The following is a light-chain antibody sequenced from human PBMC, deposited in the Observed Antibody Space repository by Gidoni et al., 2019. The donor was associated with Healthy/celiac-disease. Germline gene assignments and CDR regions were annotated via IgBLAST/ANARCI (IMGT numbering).Light chain of an antibody. CDR2: DAS. V-gene: IGKV3-11*01. Sequence: EIVLTQSPATLSLSPGERATLSCRASQSVSSYLALYQQKPGQAPRLLIYDASNRATGIPARLSGSGSGTDCTLTISSLEPEDFAVYYGQQRSNWPWTFGQGTKVEIK. J-gene: IGKJ1*01. CDR3: QQRSNWPWT. CDR1: QSVSSY.